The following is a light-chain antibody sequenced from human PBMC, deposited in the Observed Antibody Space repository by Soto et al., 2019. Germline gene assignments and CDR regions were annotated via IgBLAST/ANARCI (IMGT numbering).Light chain of an antibody. Sequence: QSALTQPASVSGSPGQSITISCTGTSSDVGGYNYVSWYQQHPGKAPKLMIYAVSNRPSGVSNRFSGSKSGNTASLTISGLQAEDEADYYCSSYTTSSTTVFGGGTKVTVL. CDR1: SSDVGGYNY. CDR3: SSYTTSSTTV. V-gene: IGLV2-14*01. J-gene: IGLJ3*02. CDR2: AVS.